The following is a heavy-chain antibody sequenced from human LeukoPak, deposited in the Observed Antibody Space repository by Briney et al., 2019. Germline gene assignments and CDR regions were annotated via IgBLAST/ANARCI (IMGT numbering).Heavy chain of an antibody. CDR2: IKSKADSGTT. Sequence: GGSLRLSCAASGFTYSNAWMSWVRQAPGKGLEWVSRIKSKADSGTTAYTAPVKGRFTISRDDSKNTLYLQMNSLKTEDTAVYYCTTATSSGSYYSDAFDIWGQGTMVTVSS. CDR3: TTATSSGSYYSDAFDI. J-gene: IGHJ3*02. CDR1: GFTYSNAW. D-gene: IGHD1-26*01. V-gene: IGHV3-15*01.